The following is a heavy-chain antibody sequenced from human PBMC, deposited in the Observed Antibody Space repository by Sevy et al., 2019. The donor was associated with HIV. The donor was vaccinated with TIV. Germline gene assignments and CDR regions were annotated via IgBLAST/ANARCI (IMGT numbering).Heavy chain of an antibody. CDR3: ARLGRGEILYYFDY. CDR1: GGSISSSSYY. CDR2: IYYSGST. D-gene: IGHD3-10*01. V-gene: IGHV4-39*01. Sequence: SETLSLTCTVSGGSISSSSYYWGWIRQPPGKGLEWIGNIYYSGSTYYNPSLKSRVTISVDTSKNQFSLKLSSVTAGDTAVYYCARLGRGEILYYFDYWGQGTLVTVSS. J-gene: IGHJ4*02.